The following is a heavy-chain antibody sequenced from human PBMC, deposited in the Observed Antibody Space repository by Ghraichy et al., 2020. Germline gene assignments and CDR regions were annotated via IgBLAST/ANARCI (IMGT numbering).Heavy chain of an antibody. CDR1: GLTFSTYA. J-gene: IGHJ4*02. Sequence: GGSLRLSCAASGLTFSTYAMSWVRQAAGKGLEWVSAISDGGISTYYADSVKGRFTISRDNSKNTLFLQMNSLRAEDTAVYYCAREIHSGSLDYWGQGTLVTVSS. CDR2: ISDGGIST. D-gene: IGHD5-12*01. CDR3: AREIHSGSLDY. V-gene: IGHV3-23*01.